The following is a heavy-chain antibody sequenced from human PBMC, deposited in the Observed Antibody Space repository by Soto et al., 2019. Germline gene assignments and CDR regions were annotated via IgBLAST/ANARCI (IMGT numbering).Heavy chain of an antibody. D-gene: IGHD1-26*01. J-gene: IGHJ5*01. CDR1: GFRFRTRA. V-gene: IGHV3-23*01. Sequence: LRLSCAASGFRFRTRAMSWVRQAPGKGLEWVASIRPGGDSTYYADSVKGRFAVSRDNSNVTLYLQMDSLRVEDTAIYYCTTHEEGAPWAGGFDSWGQGTLVTVSS. CDR2: IRPGGDST. CDR3: TTHEEGAPWAGGFDS.